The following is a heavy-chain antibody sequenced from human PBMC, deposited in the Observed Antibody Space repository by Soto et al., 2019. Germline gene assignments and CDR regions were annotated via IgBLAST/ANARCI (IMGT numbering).Heavy chain of an antibody. D-gene: IGHD6-6*01. CDR1: GFAFSSYP. V-gene: IGHV3-23*01. CDR3: ARRAFGSSRAFDI. CDR2: ISDSGGLT. J-gene: IGHJ3*02. Sequence: VGSLRLSCAASGFAFSSYPMSWFRQAPEKRLEWVSVISDSGGLTYTADSVKGRFTISRDNSKNTLYLQMNSLRAEDTAVYYCARRAFGSSRAFDIWGQGTMVTVSS.